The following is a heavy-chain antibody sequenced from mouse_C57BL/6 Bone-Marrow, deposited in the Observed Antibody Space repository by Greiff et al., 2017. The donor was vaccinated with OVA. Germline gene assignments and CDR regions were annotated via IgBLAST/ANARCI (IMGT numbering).Heavy chain of an antibody. D-gene: IGHD2-3*01. CDR2: IHPNSGST. Sequence: QVQLQQPGAELVKPGASVKLSCKASGYTFTSYWMHWVKQRPGQGLEWIGMIHPNSGSTNYNEKFKSKATLTVDKSSSTAYMQLSSLTSEDSADYYCARSWLLLLFAYWGQGTLVTVSA. CDR1: GYTFTSYW. CDR3: ARSWLLLLFAY. J-gene: IGHJ3*01. V-gene: IGHV1-64*01.